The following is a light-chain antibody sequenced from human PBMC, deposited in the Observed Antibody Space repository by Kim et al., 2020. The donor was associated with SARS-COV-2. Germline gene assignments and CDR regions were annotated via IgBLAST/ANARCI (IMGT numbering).Light chain of an antibody. CDR3: QAWDSGTVV. CDR1: KLGEKY. CDR2: QDF. J-gene: IGLJ2*01. V-gene: IGLV3-1*01. Sequence: SYELTQPPSVSVSPGQTVSITCSGDKLGEKYSCWYQQKSGQSPVLVIYQDFKRPSGIPERFSGSNFGNTATLTISGTQAVDDADYYCQAWDSGTVVFGGGTKLTVL.